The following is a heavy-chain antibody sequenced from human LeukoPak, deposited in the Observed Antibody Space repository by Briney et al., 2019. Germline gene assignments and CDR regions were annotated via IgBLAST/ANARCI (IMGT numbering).Heavy chain of an antibody. J-gene: IGHJ6*03. CDR2: MNPSGST. Sequence: PSETLSLTCAVYGRSFSGYYWTWIRHTPEKGLEWIGEMNPSGSTNYNPSLKSRVTISVDTSKNQFSLTLSSVTAADTAVYYCARGRQDVTMIVVIMTAVSYYLDVWGKGTTVTVS. CDR3: ARGRQDVTMIVVIMTAVSYYLDV. D-gene: IGHD3-22*01. CDR1: GRSFSGYY. V-gene: IGHV4-34*01.